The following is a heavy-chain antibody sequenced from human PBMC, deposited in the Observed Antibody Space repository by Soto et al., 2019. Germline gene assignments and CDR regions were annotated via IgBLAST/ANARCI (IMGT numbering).Heavy chain of an antibody. Sequence: EVHLVESGGGSVQPGGSLKLSCAGSGFAFSSYWIHWVRQVPGKGLVWVSRINGDGSTTSYADSVRGRFTISRDNAKDTLYLQMNSLRAEGTALYYCARVGQGRYYFDYWGQGTLVTVSS. CDR2: INGDGSTT. J-gene: IGHJ4*02. V-gene: IGHV3-74*01. CDR3: ARVGQGRYYFDY. CDR1: GFAFSSYW.